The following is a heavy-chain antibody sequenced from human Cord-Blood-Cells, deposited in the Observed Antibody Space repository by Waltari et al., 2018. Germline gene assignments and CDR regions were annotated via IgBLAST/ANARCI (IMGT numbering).Heavy chain of an antibody. V-gene: IGHV3-7*04. Sequence: EVQLVESGGGLVQPGGSLRLSCEASGFTFSSYWMRGVRQAPGKGLEWVANIKQDGSEKYYVDSVKGRFTISRDNAKNSLYLQMNSLRAEDTAVYYCARGEDIKEAFDIWGQGTMVTVSS. D-gene: IGHD2-15*01. CDR3: ARGEDIKEAFDI. CDR1: GFTFSSYW. J-gene: IGHJ3*02. CDR2: IKQDGSEK.